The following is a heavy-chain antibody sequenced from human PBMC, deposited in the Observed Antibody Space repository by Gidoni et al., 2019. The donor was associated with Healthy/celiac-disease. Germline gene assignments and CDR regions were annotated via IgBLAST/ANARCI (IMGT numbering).Heavy chain of an antibody. CDR1: GGSISSYY. CDR2: IYYIGST. CDR3: ARRIAVAGKGFGLDV. V-gene: IGHV4-59*08. Sequence: QVQLQESGPGLVKPSETLSLPCTVSGGSISSYYWSWIRQPPGKGLEWIGYIYYIGSTNYNPSLKSRVTISVDTSKNQFSLKLSSVTAADTAVYYCARRIAVAGKGFGLDVWGKGTTVTVSS. J-gene: IGHJ6*04. D-gene: IGHD6-19*01.